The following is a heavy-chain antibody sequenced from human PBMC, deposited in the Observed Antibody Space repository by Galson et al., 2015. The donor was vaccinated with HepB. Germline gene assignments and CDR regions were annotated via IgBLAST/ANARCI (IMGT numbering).Heavy chain of an antibody. CDR2: ISASGATT. CDR3: AKGGQYTTNSLDY. CDR1: GFSFSSYT. D-gene: IGHD2-2*02. V-gene: IGHV3-23*01. J-gene: IGHJ4*02. Sequence: LRLSCAASGFSFSSYTMSWVRQAPGKGLDWVSSISASGATTYYAESVRGRFTISRDKSKDTLYLQMDSLRADDTAVYYCAKGGQYTTNSLDYWGQGTLVTVSS.